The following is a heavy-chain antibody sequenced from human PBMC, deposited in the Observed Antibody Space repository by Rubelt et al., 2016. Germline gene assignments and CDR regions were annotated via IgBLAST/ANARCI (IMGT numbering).Heavy chain of an antibody. J-gene: IGHJ5*02. CDR3: ARVGTMIVVAGGLDP. Sequence: QLQLQESGPGLVKPSETLSLTCTVSGGSISSSSYYWGWIRQPPGKGLAWIGSIYYSGSTYYNPSLKSRVPISVDTSKNQFSLKLGSVTAAETAVYYCARVGTMIVVAGGLDPWGQGTLVTVSS. CDR2: IYYSGST. CDR1: GGSISSSSYY. D-gene: IGHD3-22*01. V-gene: IGHV4-39*07.